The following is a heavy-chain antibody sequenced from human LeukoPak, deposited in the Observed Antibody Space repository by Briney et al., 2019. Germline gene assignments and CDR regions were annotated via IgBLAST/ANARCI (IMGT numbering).Heavy chain of an antibody. CDR3: ARDVDSSSWGYYYYYYMDV. Sequence: ASVKVSCKASGYTFTSYAMNWVRQAPGQGLEWMGWINTNTGNPTYAQGFTGRFVFSLDTSVSTAYLQISSLKAEDTAVYYCARDVDSSSWGYYYYYYMDVWGKGTTVTVSS. V-gene: IGHV7-4-1*02. J-gene: IGHJ6*03. CDR2: INTNTGNP. D-gene: IGHD6-13*01. CDR1: GYTFTSYA.